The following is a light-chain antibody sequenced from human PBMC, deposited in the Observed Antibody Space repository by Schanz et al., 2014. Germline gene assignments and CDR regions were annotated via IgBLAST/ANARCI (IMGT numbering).Light chain of an antibody. J-gene: IGKJ4*01. Sequence: DIQMTQSPSPLSASVGDRVTITCRARQSISSYLNWYQQKPGKAPKLLIYAASSLQSGVPSRFSGSGSGTDFTLTISSLQPEDFATYYCQQSYSTPPFFGGGTKVEIK. V-gene: IGKV1-39*01. CDR1: QSISSY. CDR2: AAS. CDR3: QQSYSTPPF.